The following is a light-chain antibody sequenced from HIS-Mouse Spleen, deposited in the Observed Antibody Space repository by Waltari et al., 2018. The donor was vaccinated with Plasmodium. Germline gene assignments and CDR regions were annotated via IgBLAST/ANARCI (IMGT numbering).Light chain of an antibody. Sequence: QSALTQPRSVSGSPGQPVPISCTGTSSDGGGYTYVAWYQQHPGKAPKLMIYDVSHPPSGVPDRFSGSKSGNTASLTISGLQAEDEADYYCCSYAGSYTYVFGTGTKVTVL. J-gene: IGLJ1*01. CDR3: CSYAGSYTYV. V-gene: IGLV2-11*01. CDR1: SSDGGGYTY. CDR2: DVS.